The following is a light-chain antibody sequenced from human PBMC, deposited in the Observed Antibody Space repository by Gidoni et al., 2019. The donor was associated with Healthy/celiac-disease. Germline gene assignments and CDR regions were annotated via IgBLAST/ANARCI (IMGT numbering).Light chain of an antibody. V-gene: IGKV1-33*01. J-gene: IGKJ3*01. CDR1: QDISNY. Sequence: DIQMTQSPSSLSASVGDRVTITCQASQDISNYLNWYQQKPGKAPKLLLYDASNLETGVPSRVSGSGSGTDFTFTISSLQPEDIATYYCQQYDNLPFTFXPXTKVDIK. CDR3: QQYDNLPFT. CDR2: DAS.